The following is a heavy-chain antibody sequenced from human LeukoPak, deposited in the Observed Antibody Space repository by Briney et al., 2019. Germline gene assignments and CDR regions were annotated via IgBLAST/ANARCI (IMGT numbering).Heavy chain of an antibody. CDR1: GGSISSGDYY. J-gene: IGHJ4*02. V-gene: IGHV4-30-4*08. CDR2: IYYSGST. D-gene: IGHD6-13*01. CDR3: AGFNSSKGSFDY. Sequence: SQTLSLTCTVSGGSISSGDYYWSWIRQPPGKGLEWFGYIYYSGSTYYNPSLKSRVTISVDTSKNQFSLKLSSVTAADTAVYYCAGFNSSKGSFDYWGQGALVTVSS.